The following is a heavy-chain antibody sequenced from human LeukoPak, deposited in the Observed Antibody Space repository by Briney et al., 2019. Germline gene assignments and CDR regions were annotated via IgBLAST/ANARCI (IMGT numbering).Heavy chain of an antibody. CDR1: GGSISSSNW. CDR3: ARQGYCGGGSCYSSWFDP. J-gene: IGHJ5*02. V-gene: IGHV4-4*02. CDR2: IYHSGST. Sequence: SGTLSLTCAVSGGSISSSNWWSWIRQPPGKGLEWIGEIYHSGSTNYNPSLKSRVTISVDKSKTQFSLKLSSVTAADTAVYYCARQGYCGGGSCYSSWFDPWGQGTLVTVSS. D-gene: IGHD2-15*01.